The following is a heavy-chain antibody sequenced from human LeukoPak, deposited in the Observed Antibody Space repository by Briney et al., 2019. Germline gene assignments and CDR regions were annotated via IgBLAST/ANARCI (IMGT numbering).Heavy chain of an antibody. CDR2: ISAYNGNT. CDR3: ARVGAAAGTLGVFDY. Sequence: ASVKVSCKASGYTFTSYDINWERQAPGQGLEWMGWISAYNGNTNYAQKLQGRVTMTTDTSTSTAYMELRSLRSDDTAVYYCARVGAAAGTLGVFDYWGQGTLVTVSS. CDR1: GYTFTSYD. V-gene: IGHV1-18*01. J-gene: IGHJ4*02. D-gene: IGHD6-13*01.